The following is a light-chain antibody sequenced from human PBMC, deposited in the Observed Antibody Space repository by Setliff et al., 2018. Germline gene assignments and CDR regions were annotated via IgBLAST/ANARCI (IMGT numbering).Light chain of an antibody. CDR3: SIHRSRGYV. CDR1: SNDVGAYKF. V-gene: IGLV2-8*01. Sequence: QSVLTQPPSASGSPGQSLTISCTGTSNDVGAYKFVSWYQQHPGKAPKLLIYEVTKRPSGVPDRFSGSKSGNTASLTVSGLQAEDEADYYCSIHRSRGYVFGTGTKVTVL. J-gene: IGLJ1*01. CDR2: EVT.